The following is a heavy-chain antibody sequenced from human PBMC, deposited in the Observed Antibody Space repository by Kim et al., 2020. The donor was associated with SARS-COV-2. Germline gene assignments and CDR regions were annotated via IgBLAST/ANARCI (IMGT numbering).Heavy chain of an antibody. V-gene: IGHV7-4-1*02. CDR1: GYTFTSYA. CDR2: INTNTGNP. D-gene: IGHD6-13*01. Sequence: ASVKVSCKASGYTFTSYAMNWVRQAPGQGLEWMGWINTNTGNPTYAQGFTGRFVFSLDTSVSTAYLQISSLKAEDTAVYYCARVRIRWGTQHSSSWYNWFDPWGQGTLVTVSS. J-gene: IGHJ5*02. CDR3: ARVRIRWGTQHSSSWYNWFDP.